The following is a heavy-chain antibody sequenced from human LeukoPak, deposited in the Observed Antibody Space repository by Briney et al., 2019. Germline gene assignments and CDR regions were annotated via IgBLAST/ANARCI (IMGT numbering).Heavy chain of an antibody. CDR1: GGSFSGYY. CDR3: ARGPYGDYRRPGDY. CDR2: INHSGST. J-gene: IGHJ4*02. Sequence: PSETLSLTCAVYGGSFSGYYWSWIRQPPGKGLEWIGEINHSGSTNYNPSLKSRVTISVDTSKNQFSLKLSSVTAADTAVYYCARGPYGDYRRPGDYGGRGTLVAFSP. D-gene: IGHD4-17*01. V-gene: IGHV4-34*01.